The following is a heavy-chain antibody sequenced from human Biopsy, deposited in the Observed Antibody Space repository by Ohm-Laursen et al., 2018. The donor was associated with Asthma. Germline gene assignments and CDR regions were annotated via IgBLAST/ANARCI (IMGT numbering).Heavy chain of an antibody. J-gene: IGHJ4*02. CDR2: IYSGGTS. CDR1: GFAVSRDH. V-gene: IGHV3-53*01. Sequence: SLRLSCAASGFAVSRDHMFWVRQAPGKGLGWVSVIYSGGTSHTADSVRGRFTISRDYSKNTLYLQMHSLRAEDTAVYYCARGDSSNWSHYYFDCWGQGTLVTVSS. CDR3: ARGDSSNWSHYYFDC. D-gene: IGHD3-22*01.